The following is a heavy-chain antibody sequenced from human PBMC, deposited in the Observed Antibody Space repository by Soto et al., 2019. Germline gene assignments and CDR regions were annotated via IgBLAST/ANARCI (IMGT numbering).Heavy chain of an antibody. D-gene: IGHD4-17*01. J-gene: IGHJ6*02. Sequence: SETLSLTCVVSGGSISSSNWWSWVRQPPGKGLEWIGEIYHSGSTNYNPSLKSRVTISVDKSKNQFSLKLSSVTAADTAVYYCARDSGSGDYDDYVGYYGMDVWGQGTTVTSP. CDR1: GGSISSSNW. CDR3: ARDSGSGDYDDYVGYYGMDV. V-gene: IGHV4-4*02. CDR2: IYHSGST.